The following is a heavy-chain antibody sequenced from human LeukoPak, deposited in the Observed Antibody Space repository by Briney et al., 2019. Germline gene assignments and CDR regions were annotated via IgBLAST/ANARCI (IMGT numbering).Heavy chain of an antibody. CDR3: ARDGSHCGGDCLDY. J-gene: IGHJ4*02. CDR2: IYTSGST. V-gene: IGHV4-4*07. D-gene: IGHD2-21*02. Sequence: SETLSLTCTVSGGSISSYYWSWIRQPAGEGLEWIGRIYTSGSTDYNPSLKSRVTISVDTSKNQFSLKLSSVTAADTAVYYCARDGSHCGGDCLDYWGQGSLVTVSS. CDR1: GGSISSYY.